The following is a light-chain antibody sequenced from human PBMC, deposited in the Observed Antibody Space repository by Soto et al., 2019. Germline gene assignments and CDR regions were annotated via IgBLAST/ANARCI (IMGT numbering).Light chain of an antibody. CDR2: EVN. CDR3: SSHAGYNNFYV. J-gene: IGLJ1*01. V-gene: IGLV2-8*01. Sequence: QSALTPPPSASGSPGQSVTISCTGTSSDVGYYNYVSWYQQHPGKAPKLMIYEVNKRPSGVPDRFSGSKSGNTASLTVSGLQAEDEADYYCSSHAGYNNFYVFGTGTKLTVL. CDR1: SSDVGYYNY.